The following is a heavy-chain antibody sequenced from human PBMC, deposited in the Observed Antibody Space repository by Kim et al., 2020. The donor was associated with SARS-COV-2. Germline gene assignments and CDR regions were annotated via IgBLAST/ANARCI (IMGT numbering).Heavy chain of an antibody. CDR3: ARTPPRVETSFCYFYYGMDV. Sequence: RFTISRDNAKNSLYLQLNSLRTEDTAVYYCARTPPRVETSFCYFYYGMDVWGQGTTVTVSS. V-gene: IGHV3-11*06. J-gene: IGHJ6*02. D-gene: IGHD3-3*01.